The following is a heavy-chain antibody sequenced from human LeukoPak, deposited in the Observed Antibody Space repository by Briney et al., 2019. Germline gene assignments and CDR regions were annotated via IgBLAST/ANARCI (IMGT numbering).Heavy chain of an antibody. Sequence: SETLSLTCTVSGGSISSSNWWSWVRQPPGKGLEWIGEIYHSGSTNYNPSLKSRVTISVDKSKNQFSLKLSSVTAADAAVYYCAREITGNYFDYWGQGTLVTVSS. V-gene: IGHV4-4*02. CDR1: GGSISSSNW. J-gene: IGHJ4*02. D-gene: IGHD3-10*01. CDR3: AREITGNYFDY. CDR2: IYHSGST.